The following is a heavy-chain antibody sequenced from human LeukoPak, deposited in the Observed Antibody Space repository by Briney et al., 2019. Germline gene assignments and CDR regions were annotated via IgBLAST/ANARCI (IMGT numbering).Heavy chain of an antibody. CDR1: GFTFSSYA. V-gene: IGHV3-30-3*01. Sequence: GGSLRLSCAASGFTFSSYAMHSVRQAPGKGPEWVAVISYDGSNKYYADSVKGRFTISRDNSKNTLYLQMNSLRAEDTAVYYCARNRYSSGWYFSYWGQGTLVTVSS. J-gene: IGHJ4*02. D-gene: IGHD6-19*01. CDR2: ISYDGSNK. CDR3: ARNRYSSGWYFSY.